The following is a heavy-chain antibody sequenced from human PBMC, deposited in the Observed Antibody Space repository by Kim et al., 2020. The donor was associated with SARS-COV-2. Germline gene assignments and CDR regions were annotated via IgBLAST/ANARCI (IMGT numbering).Heavy chain of an antibody. CDR2: IYYSGST. CDR1: GGSISSSSYY. V-gene: IGHV4-39*07. J-gene: IGHJ4*02. CDR3: ARGCSWPFDY. Sequence: SETLSLTCTVSGGSISSSSYYWGWIRQPPGKGLEWIGSIYYSGSTYYNPSLKSRVTISVDTSKNQFSLKLSSVTAADTAVYYCARGCSWPFDYWGQGTLVTVSS. D-gene: IGHD6-13*01.